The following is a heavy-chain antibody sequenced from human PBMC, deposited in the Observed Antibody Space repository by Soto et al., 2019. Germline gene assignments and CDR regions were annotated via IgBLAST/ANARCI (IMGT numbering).Heavy chain of an antibody. D-gene: IGHD1-26*01. CDR2: IYYSGST. CDR1: GGSVSSGSYY. V-gene: IGHV4-61*01. J-gene: IGHJ4*02. CDR3: ARSPGISGSYWADY. Sequence: SETLSLTCTVSGGSVSSGSYYWSWIRQPPGKGLEWIGCIYYSGSTNYNPSLKSRVTISVDTSKNQFSLKLSSVTAADTAVYYCARSPGISGSYWADYWGQGTLVTVSS.